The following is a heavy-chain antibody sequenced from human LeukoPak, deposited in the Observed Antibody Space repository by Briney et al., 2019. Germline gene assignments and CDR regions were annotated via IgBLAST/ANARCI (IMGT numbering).Heavy chain of an antibody. J-gene: IGHJ3*02. CDR2: ISAYNGNT. CDR1: GYTFTSYG. Sequence: ASVKVSCKASGYTFTSYGISRVRQAPGQGLEWMGWISAYNGNTNYAQKLQGRVTMTTDTSTSTAYMELRSLRSDDTAVYYCARDRFPITMVRGVMVNDAFDIWGQGTMVTVSS. V-gene: IGHV1-18*04. CDR3: ARDRFPITMVRGVMVNDAFDI. D-gene: IGHD3-10*01.